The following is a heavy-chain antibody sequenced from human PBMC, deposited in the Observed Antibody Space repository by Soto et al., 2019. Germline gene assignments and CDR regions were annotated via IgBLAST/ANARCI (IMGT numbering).Heavy chain of an antibody. D-gene: IGHD5-18*01. CDR1: GYTFTSYT. CDR3: ERIYGQYSPLLD. CDR2: INPGNDNT. J-gene: IGHJ4*02. Sequence: ASVKVSCKASGYTFTSYTIHWVRQAPGQGLEWMGWINPGNDNTKYSQKFQGRVTITRDTSANTAYMELSSLKSEDTAVYYCERIYGQYSPLLDWGQGSLVTVSS. V-gene: IGHV1-3*01.